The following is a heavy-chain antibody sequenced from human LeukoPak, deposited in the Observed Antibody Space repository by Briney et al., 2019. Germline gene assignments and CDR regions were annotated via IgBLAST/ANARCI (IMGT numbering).Heavy chain of an antibody. CDR3: ARDHRLGSSSWYWFDP. Sequence: PGGGLRLSYAASGFTFSSYSMNWGRPAPGKGRGWVSSINSSSSYIYYSDSVKGRFTISRDNANNSLYLQMNRLRAEDPAVYYCARDHRLGSSSWYWFDPWGQGTLVTVSS. V-gene: IGHV3-21*01. D-gene: IGHD6-13*01. CDR1: GFTFSSYS. CDR2: INSSSSYI. J-gene: IGHJ5*02.